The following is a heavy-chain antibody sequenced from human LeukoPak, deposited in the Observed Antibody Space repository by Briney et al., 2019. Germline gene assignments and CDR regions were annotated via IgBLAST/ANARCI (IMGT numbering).Heavy chain of an antibody. CDR3: AGPVGLTDNWLDP. CDR2: ISYDGNAK. CDR1: GFTFSSYA. D-gene: IGHD1-26*01. Sequence: GRSLRPSCVASGFTFSSYAIHWVRQAPGKGLEWVAVISYDGNAKYYADSVRGRFTISRDNSKNTLYLQMNSLRAEDTAVYYCAGPVGLTDNWLDPWGQGTLVTVSS. V-gene: IGHV3-30-3*01. J-gene: IGHJ5*02.